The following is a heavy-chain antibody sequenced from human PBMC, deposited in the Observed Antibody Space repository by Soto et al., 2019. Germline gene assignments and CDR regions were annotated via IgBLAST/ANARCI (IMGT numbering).Heavy chain of an antibody. CDR1: GFSLSTSGVG. J-gene: IGHJ3*02. Sequence: QITLKESGPPLVKPTQTLTLTCTFSGFSLSTSGVGVGWIRQPPGKALAWLALINWYDDKYYSPSLKNRLTITKDTSKNQVVLTMTDMDPVDTATYYCAHWGITGTIGAFDIWGQGTMVTVSS. D-gene: IGHD1-7*01. V-gene: IGHV2-5*01. CDR2: INWYDDK. CDR3: AHWGITGTIGAFDI.